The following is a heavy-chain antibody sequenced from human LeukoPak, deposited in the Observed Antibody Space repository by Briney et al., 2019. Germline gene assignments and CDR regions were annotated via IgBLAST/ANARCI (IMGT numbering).Heavy chain of an antibody. D-gene: IGHD6-6*01. CDR1: GYTFTSYY. V-gene: IGHV1-46*01. J-gene: IGHJ6*04. Sequence: ASVKVSCKASGYTFTSYYMHWVRQAPGQGLEWMGIINPSGGSTSYAQKFQGRVTMTRDTSTSTVYMELSSLRSEDTAVYYCARDSRLLPYSSSSPDVWGKGTTVTVSS. CDR2: INPSGGST. CDR3: ARDSRLLPYSSSSPDV.